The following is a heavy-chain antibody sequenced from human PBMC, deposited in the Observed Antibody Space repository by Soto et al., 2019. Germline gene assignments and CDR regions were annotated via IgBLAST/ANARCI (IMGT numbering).Heavy chain of an antibody. D-gene: IGHD3-22*01. CDR3: AKDVGSYYYDTSAYLYDY. Sequence: SLRLSCVGTGFIFEDFAMNWVRQVPGKGLEWVSGISWNSATLAYADSVKCRFIVSRDNAKNILYLQMNSLRAEDAALYYCAKDVGSYYYDTSAYLYDYWGQGTLVTVSS. J-gene: IGHJ4*02. V-gene: IGHV3-9*01. CDR1: GFIFEDFA. CDR2: ISWNSATL.